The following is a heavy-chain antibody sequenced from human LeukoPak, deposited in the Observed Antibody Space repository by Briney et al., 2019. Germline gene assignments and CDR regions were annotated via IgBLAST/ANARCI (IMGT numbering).Heavy chain of an antibody. CDR2: INPNSGGT. V-gene: IGHV1-2*02. Sequence: ASVKVSCKASGYTFTGHYMHWVRQAPGQGLEWMGWINPNSGGTNYAQKFQGRVTMTRDTSISTAYMELSRLRSDDTAVYYCATPERGYSGYDFGSWGQGTLVTVSS. CDR1: GYTFTGHY. D-gene: IGHD5-12*01. CDR3: ATPERGYSGYDFGS. J-gene: IGHJ4*02.